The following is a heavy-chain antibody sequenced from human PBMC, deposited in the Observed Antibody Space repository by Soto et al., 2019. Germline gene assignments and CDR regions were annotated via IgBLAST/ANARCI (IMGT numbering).Heavy chain of an antibody. V-gene: IGHV3-23*01. CDR1: GFTFSSYA. CDR2: IGGSGGST. CDR3: AKGLRGWIAAAAFAFDI. D-gene: IGHD6-13*01. J-gene: IGHJ3*02. Sequence: GGSLRLSCAASGFTFSSYAMSWVRQAPGKGLEWVSAIGGSGGSTYYADSVKGRFTISRDNSKNTLYLQMNSLRAEDTAVYYCAKGLRGWIAAAAFAFDIWGQGTMVTVSS.